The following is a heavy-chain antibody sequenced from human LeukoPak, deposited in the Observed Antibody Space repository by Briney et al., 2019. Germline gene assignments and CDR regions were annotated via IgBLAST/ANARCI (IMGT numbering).Heavy chain of an antibody. J-gene: IGHJ2*01. CDR2: ISTTSTYT. D-gene: IGHD3-16*02. Sequence: PGGSLRLSCAASGFTFSDYYMTWIRQAPGKGLEWVAYISTTSTYTNSADSVKGRFTISRDNAKNSLYLQMNSLRADDTAVYYCARLAGSRYPWYLDLWGRGTLVTVS. V-gene: IGHV3-11*03. CDR3: ARLAGSRYPWYLDL. CDR1: GFTFSDYY.